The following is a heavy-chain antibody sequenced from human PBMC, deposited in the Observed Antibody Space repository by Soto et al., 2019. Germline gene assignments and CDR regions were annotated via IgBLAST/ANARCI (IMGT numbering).Heavy chain of an antibody. CDR2: IYYSGST. CDR1: GGSTSSYY. V-gene: IGHV4-59*08. J-gene: IGHJ3*02. D-gene: IGHD7-27*01. Sequence: SETLSLTCTVSGGSTSSYYWSWIRQPPGKGLEWIGSIYYSGSTYYNPSLKSRVTISVDTSKNQFSLKLSSVTAADTAVYYCARRFSGALRAFDIWGQGTMVTVSS. CDR3: ARRFSGALRAFDI.